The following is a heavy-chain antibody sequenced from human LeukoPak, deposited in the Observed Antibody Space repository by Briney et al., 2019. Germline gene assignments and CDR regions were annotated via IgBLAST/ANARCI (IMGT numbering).Heavy chain of an antibody. CDR1: GFTFSSYS. D-gene: IGHD3-22*01. V-gene: IGHV3-48*01. CDR2: ISSSSSTI. CDR3: ARDQINHYYHTPDY. Sequence: GGSLRLSCAASGFTFSSYSMNWVRQAPGKGLEWVSYISSSSSTIYYADSVKGRFTISRDNAKNSLYLQMNSLRAEDTAVYYCARDQINHYYHTPDYWGQGTLVTVSS. J-gene: IGHJ4*02.